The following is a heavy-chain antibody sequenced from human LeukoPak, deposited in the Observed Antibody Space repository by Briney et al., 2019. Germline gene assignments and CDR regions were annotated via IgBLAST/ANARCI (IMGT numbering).Heavy chain of an antibody. V-gene: IGHV1-18*01. CDR2: ISPYNGDT. J-gene: IGHJ4*02. D-gene: IGHD3-22*01. Sequence: ASVKVSCKASGYTLTSYGISWVRQAPGQGLEWMGWISPYNGDTNYVQKLQDRVTMTTDTSTSTAYMEVRSLRSDDTAVYYCARDGYYRHFDYWGQGTLVSVSS. CDR1: GYTLTSYG. CDR3: ARDGYYRHFDY.